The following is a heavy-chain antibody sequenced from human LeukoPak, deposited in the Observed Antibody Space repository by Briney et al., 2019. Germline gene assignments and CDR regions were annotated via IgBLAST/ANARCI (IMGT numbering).Heavy chain of an antibody. Sequence: AAVKVSCKAAGYTFTGYYMHLVRQAPGQGLEWMGWINPNSGGTNYEQKFQGRVTMTRDTSISTAYMEMSKLRSDDTAVYYCARSGSGYLSGMDVSGQGTTVTVSS. J-gene: IGHJ6*02. D-gene: IGHD3-22*01. CDR3: ARSGSGYLSGMDV. CDR1: GYTFTGYY. CDR2: INPNSGGT. V-gene: IGHV1-2*02.